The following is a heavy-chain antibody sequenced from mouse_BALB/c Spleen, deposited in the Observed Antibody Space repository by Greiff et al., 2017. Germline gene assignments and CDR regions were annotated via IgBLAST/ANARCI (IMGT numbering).Heavy chain of an antibody. V-gene: IGHV1-5*01. D-gene: IGHD2-10*02. CDR2: IYPGNSDT. CDR3: KTSKYGNYVFAY. Sequence: EVQLQQSGTVLARPGASVKMSCKASGYTFTSYWMHWVKQRPGQGLEWIGAIYPGNSDTSYNQKFKGKAKLTAVTSTSTAYMELSSLTNEDSAVYYCKTSKYGNYVFAYWGQGTLVTVSA. CDR1: GYTFTSYW. J-gene: IGHJ3*01.